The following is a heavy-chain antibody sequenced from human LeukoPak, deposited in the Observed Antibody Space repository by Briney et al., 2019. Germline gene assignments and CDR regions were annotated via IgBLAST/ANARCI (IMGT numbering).Heavy chain of an antibody. J-gene: IGHJ4*02. V-gene: IGHV3-7*01. CDR2: IKPDGSER. CDR3: AKYSDTCTDY. CDR1: GFTFSSSW. Sequence: GGSLRLSCAASGFTFSSSWMTWVRQAPGKGLEWVANIKPDGSERYYVDSVKVRFTISRDNAKNTLYLQMNSLRAEDTALYYCAKYSDTCTDYWGQGTLVTVSS. D-gene: IGHD4-17*01.